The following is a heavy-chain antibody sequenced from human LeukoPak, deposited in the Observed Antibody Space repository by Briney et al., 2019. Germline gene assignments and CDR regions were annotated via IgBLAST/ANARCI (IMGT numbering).Heavy chain of an antibody. CDR1: GGSFSGYY. J-gene: IGHJ6*03. V-gene: IGHV4-34*01. CDR2: INHSGST. Sequence: PSETLSLTCAVYGGSFSGYYWSWLRQPPGKGLEWIGEINHSGSTNSNPSLKSRVTISVDTSKNQFSLTLSSVTAADTSVYYCARARTLGYCTNGVCLRAYYYYMDVWGKGTTVTVSS. CDR3: ARARTLGYCTNGVCLRAYYYYMDV. D-gene: IGHD2-8*01.